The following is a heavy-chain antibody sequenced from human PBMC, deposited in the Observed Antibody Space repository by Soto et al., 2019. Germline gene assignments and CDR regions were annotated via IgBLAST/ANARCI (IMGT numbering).Heavy chain of an antibody. Sequence: SETLSLTCAVYGGSFSGYYWSWIRQPPGKGLEWIGEINHSGSTNYNPSLKSRVTISADTSKNQFSLKLSSVTAADTAVYYCARESVWDYDFWSGYYRVSDYWGQGTLVTVSS. CDR2: INHSGST. D-gene: IGHD3-3*01. CDR1: GGSFSGYY. V-gene: IGHV4-34*01. J-gene: IGHJ4*02. CDR3: ARESVWDYDFWSGYYRVSDY.